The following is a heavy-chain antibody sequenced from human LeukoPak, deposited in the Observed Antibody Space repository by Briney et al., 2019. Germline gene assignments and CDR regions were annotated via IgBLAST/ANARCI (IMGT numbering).Heavy chain of an antibody. J-gene: IGHJ3*02. D-gene: IGHD2-15*01. CDR1: GFTFSSYT. V-gene: IGHV3-23*01. Sequence: GGSLRLSCAASGFTFSSYTMSWVRQAPGKGLEWVSGISGSGGSTHYADSVKDRFTISRDNSKNTLYLQMNSLRAEDTAVYYCAKETVVVVAATPDAFDIWGQGTMVTVSS. CDR2: ISGSGGST. CDR3: AKETVVVVAATPDAFDI.